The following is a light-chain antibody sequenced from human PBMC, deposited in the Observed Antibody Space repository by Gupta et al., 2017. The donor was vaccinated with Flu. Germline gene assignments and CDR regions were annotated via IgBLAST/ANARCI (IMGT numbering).Light chain of an antibody. CDR1: DSNIAAPFD. CDR2: GNN. CDR3: QSYDNSLSGSKV. V-gene: IGLV1-40*01. Sequence: GVPGQRVTIYCTGSDSNIAAPFDVHWYQQLPGAAPTLLIYGNNKRPSGVPDRFSGSKSGMSASLVITGLQADDEAIYYCQSYDNSLSGSKVFGGGTKLTVL. J-gene: IGLJ3*02.